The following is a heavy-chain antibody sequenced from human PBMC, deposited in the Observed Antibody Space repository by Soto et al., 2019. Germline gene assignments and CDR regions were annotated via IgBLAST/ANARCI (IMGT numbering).Heavy chain of an antibody. CDR2: ISGSGGST. CDR1: GFTFSSYA. D-gene: IGHD2-15*01. Sequence: GSLRLSCAASGFTFSSYAMSWVRQAPGKGLEWVSAISGSGGSTYYADSVKGRFTISRDNSKNTLYLQMNSLRAEDTAVYYCAKDGDSSSVIVVVVAANGNYFDYWGQGTLVTVSS. J-gene: IGHJ4*02. CDR3: AKDGDSSSVIVVVVAANGNYFDY. V-gene: IGHV3-23*01.